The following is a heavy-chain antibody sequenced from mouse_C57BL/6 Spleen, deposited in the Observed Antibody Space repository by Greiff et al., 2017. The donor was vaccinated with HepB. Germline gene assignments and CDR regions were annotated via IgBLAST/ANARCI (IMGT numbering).Heavy chain of an antibody. CDR1: GYSFTSYW. D-gene: IGHD1-1*01. Sequence: QVQLQQPGAELVKPGASVKVSCKASGYSFTSYWMHWVKQRPGQGLEWIGRIHPSDSDTNYNQKFKGKATLIVDKSSSTAYMQLSSLTSEDSAVYYCAIEGFSTVVAYYFDYWGQGTTLTVSS. CDR2: IHPSDSDT. V-gene: IGHV1-74*01. J-gene: IGHJ2*01. CDR3: AIEGFSTVVAYYFDY.